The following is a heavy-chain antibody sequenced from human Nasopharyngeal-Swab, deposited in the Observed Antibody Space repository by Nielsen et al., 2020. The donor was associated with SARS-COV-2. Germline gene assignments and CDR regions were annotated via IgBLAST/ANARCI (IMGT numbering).Heavy chain of an antibody. CDR1: GGSISSSNW. D-gene: IGHD6-13*01. J-gene: IGHJ4*02. CDR2: IDHSWST. V-gene: IGHV4-4*02. Sequence: SETLSLTCAVSGGSISSSNWWSWVRQPPGKELEWIGEIDHSWSTNYNPSLKSRVTISVDKSKNQFSLKLSSVTAADTAVYYCARVVAAGWNRGVDYWGQGTLVTVSS. CDR3: ARVVAAGWNRGVDY.